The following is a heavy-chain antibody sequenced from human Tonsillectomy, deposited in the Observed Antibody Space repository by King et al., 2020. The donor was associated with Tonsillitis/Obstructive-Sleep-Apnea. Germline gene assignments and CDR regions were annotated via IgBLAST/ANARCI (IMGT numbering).Heavy chain of an antibody. V-gene: IGHV3-30*01. D-gene: IGHD1-7*01. J-gene: IGHJ4*02. CDR2: IPYGASNE. Sequence: VQLVESGGGVVQPGGSLRLSCAASGFTFRSYTMHWVRQAPGKGLEWVADIPYGASNELYADSVKGRFTISRDNSKNTLYLQMNSLRPEDTAIYYCATGAELELKGDYFDYWGQGTLVTVSS. CDR3: ATGAELELKGDYFDY. CDR1: GFTFRSYT.